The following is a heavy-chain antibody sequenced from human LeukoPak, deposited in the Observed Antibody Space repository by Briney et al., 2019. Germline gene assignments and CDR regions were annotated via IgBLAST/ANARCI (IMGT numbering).Heavy chain of an antibody. J-gene: IGHJ4*02. CDR3: AKNGYCSGGSCSSIDY. CDR2: ISYDGSNK. Sequence: HAGGSLRLSCAASGFTFSSYGMHSVRPPPGNGLEWVAVISYDGSNKYYADSVKGRFTISRDNSKNTLYLQMNSLRAEDTAVYYCAKNGYCSGGSCSSIDYWGQGTLVSVSS. V-gene: IGHV3-30*18. CDR1: GFTFSSYG. D-gene: IGHD2-15*01.